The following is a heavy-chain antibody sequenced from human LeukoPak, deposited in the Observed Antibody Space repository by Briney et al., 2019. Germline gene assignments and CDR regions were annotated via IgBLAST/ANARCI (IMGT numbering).Heavy chain of an antibody. CDR3: ARGLLAPEFDY. CDR1: GGSISSYY. CDR2: IYYSGST. V-gene: IGHV4-59*01. Sequence: SETLSLTCTVSGGSISSYYWSWIRQPPGKGLEWIGYIYYSGSTNYNPSLKSRVTISVDTSKNQFSLKLSSVTAADTAVYYCARGLLAPEFDYWGQGTLVTVSS. J-gene: IGHJ4*02. D-gene: IGHD2-15*01.